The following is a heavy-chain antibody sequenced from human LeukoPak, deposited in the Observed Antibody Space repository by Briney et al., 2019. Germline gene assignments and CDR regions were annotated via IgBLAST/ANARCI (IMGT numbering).Heavy chain of an antibody. CDR3: ASEYCGGDCYRHWFDP. CDR2: INPNSGGT. D-gene: IGHD2-21*02. CDR1: GYTFTGYY. V-gene: IGHV1-2*02. Sequence: ASVKVSCKASGYTFTGYYMHWVRQAPGQGLEWMGWINPNSGGTNYAQKFQGRVTMTRDTSISTAYMELSRLRSDDTAVYYCASEYCGGDCYRHWFDPWGQGTLVTVSS. J-gene: IGHJ5*02.